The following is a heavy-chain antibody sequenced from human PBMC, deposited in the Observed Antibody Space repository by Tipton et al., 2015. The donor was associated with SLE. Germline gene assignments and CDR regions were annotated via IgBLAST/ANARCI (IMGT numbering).Heavy chain of an antibody. CDR1: GFTFSDYY. CDR3: ARPWVGYGSYNWFDP. J-gene: IGHJ5*02. V-gene: IGHV3-11*06. Sequence: SLRLSCAASGFTFSDYYMSWIRQAPGKGLEWVSYISSSSSYTNYADSVKGRFTISRDNAKNSLYLQMNSLRAEDTAVYYCARPWVGYGSYNWFDPWGQGTLVTVSS. D-gene: IGHD3-10*01. CDR2: ISSSSSYT.